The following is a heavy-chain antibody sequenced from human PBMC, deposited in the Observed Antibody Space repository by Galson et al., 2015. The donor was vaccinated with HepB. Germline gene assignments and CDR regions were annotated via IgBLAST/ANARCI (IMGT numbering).Heavy chain of an antibody. CDR2: IRSKTDGGTI. CDR1: GFTFSNDW. CDR3: ATGFGYYDSRSGYYTGDGYFDN. V-gene: IGHV3-15*07. J-gene: IGHJ4*02. D-gene: IGHD3-3*01. Sequence: SLRLSCAASGFTFSNDWMNWVRQAPGKGLEWVGRIRSKTDGGTIDYAPPVKGRFTISRDDSKNMLYLQMNSLKIEDAAVYYCATGFGYYDSRSGYYTGDGYFDNWGQGTLVTVSS.